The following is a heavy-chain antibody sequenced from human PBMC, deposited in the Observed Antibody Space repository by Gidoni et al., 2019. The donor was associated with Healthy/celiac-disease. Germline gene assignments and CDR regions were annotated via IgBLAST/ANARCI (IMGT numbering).Heavy chain of an antibody. J-gene: IGHJ4*02. Sequence: VSGGSISSYYWSWIRQPPGKGLEWIGYIYYSGSTNYNPSLKSRVTISVDTSKNQFYLKLSSVTAADTAVYYCARVPEDDYGGNWGAYYFDYWGQGTLVTVSS. CDR1: GGSISSYY. CDR3: ARVPEDDYGGNWGAYYFDY. D-gene: IGHD4-17*01. V-gene: IGHV4-59*01. CDR2: IYYSGST.